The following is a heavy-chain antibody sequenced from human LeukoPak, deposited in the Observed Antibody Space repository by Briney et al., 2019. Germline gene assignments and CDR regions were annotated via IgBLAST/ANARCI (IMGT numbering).Heavy chain of an antibody. Sequence: GSLRLSCAASGFTFSSYAMHWVRQAPGKGLEWVAVISYDGSNKYYADSVKGRFTISRDNSKNTLYLQMNSLRAEDTAVYYCARVKKQQYYANGDNWFDPWGQGTLVTVSS. CDR3: ARVKKQQYYANGDNWFDP. J-gene: IGHJ5*02. V-gene: IGHV3-30-3*01. CDR1: GFTFSSYA. CDR2: ISYDGSNK. D-gene: IGHD3-10*01.